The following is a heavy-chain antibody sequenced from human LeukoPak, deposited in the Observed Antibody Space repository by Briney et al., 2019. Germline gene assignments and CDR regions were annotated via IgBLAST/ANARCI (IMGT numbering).Heavy chain of an antibody. D-gene: IGHD2-2*01. CDR2: INHSGST. J-gene: IGHJ3*02. Sequence: PSETLSLTCAVYGGSFSGYYWSWIRQPPGKGLEWIGEINHSGSTNYNPSLKSRVTISVDTSKNQFSLKLSSVTAADTAVYYCARASGYCSRTSCPNDAFDIWGQGTMVTVSS. CDR1: GGSFSGYY. V-gene: IGHV4-34*01. CDR3: ARASGYCSRTSCPNDAFDI.